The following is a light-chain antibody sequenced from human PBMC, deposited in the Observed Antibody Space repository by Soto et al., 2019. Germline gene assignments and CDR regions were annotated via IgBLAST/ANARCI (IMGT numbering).Light chain of an antibody. J-gene: IGLJ2*01. Sequence: QSALTQPASVSGSPGQSITISCTGTSSDVGSYNLVSWYQQHPGKAPKIMIYEGSKRPSGVYNRFSGSKSGNTASLTISGLPAEDEADYHCCSYAGRSTYVVFGGGTKLTVL. CDR2: EGS. CDR3: CSYAGRSTYVV. CDR1: SSDVGSYNL. V-gene: IGLV2-23*01.